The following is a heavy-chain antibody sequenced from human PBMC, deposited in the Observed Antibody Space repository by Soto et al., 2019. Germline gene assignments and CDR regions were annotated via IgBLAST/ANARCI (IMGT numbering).Heavy chain of an antibody. D-gene: IGHD5-12*01. V-gene: IGHV1-3*04. J-gene: IGHJ4*02. Sequence: QVQLVQSGAEVKKPGASVKVSCRASGYTFSSSLLHWVRKAPGQRPEWMGWINTANDDTKYSQKFQDRVTLTRDTSASTAYMEVSSLTPEDTAVYYCARDEGVASGNWGQGTLVTVSS. CDR2: INTANDDT. CDR3: ARDEGVASGN. CDR1: GYTFSSSL.